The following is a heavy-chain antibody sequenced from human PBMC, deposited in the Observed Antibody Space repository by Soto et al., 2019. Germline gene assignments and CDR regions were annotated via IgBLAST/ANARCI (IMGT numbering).Heavy chain of an antibody. CDR1: GGTFSSYA. D-gene: IGHD4-17*01. CDR3: ARVNGVGYDYGDYASYFDY. Sequence: QVQLVQSGAEVKKPGSSVKVSCKASGGTFSSYAISWVRQAPGQGLEWMGGIIPIFGTANYAQKLQGRVTITADESTSTAYMELSSLRSEDTAVYYCARVNGVGYDYGDYASYFDYWGQGTLVTVSS. J-gene: IGHJ4*02. V-gene: IGHV1-69*12. CDR2: IIPIFGTA.